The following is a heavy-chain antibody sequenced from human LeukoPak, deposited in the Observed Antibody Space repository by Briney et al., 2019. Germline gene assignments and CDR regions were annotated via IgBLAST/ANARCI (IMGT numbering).Heavy chain of an antibody. CDR1: GFTFSSYG. Sequence: GGSQRLSCAASGFTFSSYGMHWVRQAPGKGLEWVAVIWYDGSNKYYADSVKGRFTISRDNSKNTLYLQMNSLRAEDTAVYYCAKGPYYYDSSGYPYYMDVWGKGTTVTVSS. V-gene: IGHV3-33*06. CDR3: AKGPYYYDSSGYPYYMDV. J-gene: IGHJ6*03. D-gene: IGHD3-22*01. CDR2: IWYDGSNK.